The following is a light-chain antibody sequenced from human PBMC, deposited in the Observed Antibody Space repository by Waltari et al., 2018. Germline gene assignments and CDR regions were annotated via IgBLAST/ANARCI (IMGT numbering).Light chain of an antibody. Sequence: QSALTQPASVSGSPGQSITISCTGTSIDVGGYNYVSWYQQHPGKAPKLMIYGVSNRPSGVSNAFSGSKSGNAASLTISGLPAEDESDYYCSSYTTGSAWVFGGGTKLTVL. J-gene: IGLJ3*02. CDR3: SSYTTGSAWV. V-gene: IGLV2-14*01. CDR2: GVS. CDR1: SIDVGGYNY.